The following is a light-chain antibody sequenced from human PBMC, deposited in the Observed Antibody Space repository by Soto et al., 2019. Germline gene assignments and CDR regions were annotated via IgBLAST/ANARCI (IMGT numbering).Light chain of an antibody. V-gene: IGKV3-15*01. CDR2: GAS. Sequence: EIVMTQSPATLSVSPGERATLSCRASQSVSSDLAWYQQKPGQAPRLFIYGASSRATGIPARFSGSGSGTEFALTISSLESEDYAVYYCQQCNNWPRTFGQGTKVDIK. CDR1: QSVSSD. CDR3: QQCNNWPRT. J-gene: IGKJ1*01.